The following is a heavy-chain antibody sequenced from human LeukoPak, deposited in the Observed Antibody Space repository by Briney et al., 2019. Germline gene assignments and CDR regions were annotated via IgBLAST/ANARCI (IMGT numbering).Heavy chain of an antibody. CDR3: AVPYYYDSSGYYSFDY. V-gene: IGHV3-23*01. Sequence: GGSLRLSCAASGFTFSSYAMSWVRQAPGKGLEWVSTISNSDGSTYYADSVKGRFTISRDNAKNPLYLQMNSLRAEDTAVYYCAVPYYYDSSGYYSFDYWGQGTLVTVSS. D-gene: IGHD3-22*01. CDR2: ISNSDGST. J-gene: IGHJ4*02. CDR1: GFTFSSYA.